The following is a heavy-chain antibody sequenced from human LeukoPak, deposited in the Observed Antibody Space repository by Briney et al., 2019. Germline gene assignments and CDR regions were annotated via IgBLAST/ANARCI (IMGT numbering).Heavy chain of an antibody. CDR1: GDSISSYY. Sequence: SETLSLTCTVSGDSISSYYWSWIRQPPGKGLEWIGYIYNSGSTNYNPSLTDYNPSLKSRVTISVDTSKNQFSLKLRSVPAADTAVYYCARSERDGSGRFYFDYWGQGTLVTVSS. CDR3: ARSERDGSGRFYFDY. CDR2: IYNSGST. V-gene: IGHV4-59*01. D-gene: IGHD3-10*01. J-gene: IGHJ4*02.